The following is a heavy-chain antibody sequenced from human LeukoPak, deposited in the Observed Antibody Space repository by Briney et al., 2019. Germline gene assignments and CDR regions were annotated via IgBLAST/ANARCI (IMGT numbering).Heavy chain of an antibody. J-gene: IGHJ4*02. CDR1: GGSISSGGYY. CDR2: IYYSGST. D-gene: IGHD1-14*01. V-gene: IGHV4-31*03. CDR3: ARSPEYYFDY. Sequence: SETMSLTCTVSGGSISSGGYYWSWIRQHPGKGLEWIGYIYYSGSTYYNPSLKSRVTISVDTSENQFSLKLTSVTAADTAVYYCARSPEYYFDYWGQGTLVTVSS.